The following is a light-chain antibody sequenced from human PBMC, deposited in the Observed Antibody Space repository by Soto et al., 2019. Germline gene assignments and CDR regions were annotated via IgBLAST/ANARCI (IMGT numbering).Light chain of an antibody. V-gene: IGLV2-14*01. CDR1: TSDVGNYNY. CDR3: SSYTSRSTLL. CDR2: EVS. Sequence: QSALTQPASVSGSPGQSITISCTGSTSDVGNYNYVSWYQHHPGKAPKLIIYEVSNRPSGLFSRFSGSKFGNTASLTISGLLAEDVADYYCSSYTSRSTLLFGGGTKLTVL. J-gene: IGLJ2*01.